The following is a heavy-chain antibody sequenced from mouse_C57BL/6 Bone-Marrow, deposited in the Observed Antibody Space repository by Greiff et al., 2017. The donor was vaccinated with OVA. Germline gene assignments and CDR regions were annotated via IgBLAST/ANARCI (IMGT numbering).Heavy chain of an antibody. V-gene: IGHV1-67*01. CDR1: GYTFTDYA. CDR3: ARRGFVYYGSSYWYFDV. D-gene: IGHD1-1*01. J-gene: IGHJ1*03. Sequence: QVQLQQSGPELVRPGVSVKISCKGSGYTFTDYAMHWVKQSHAKSLEWIGVISTYYGDASYNQKFKDKATMTVDKSSSTAYMELARLTSEDSAVYYCARRGFVYYGSSYWYFDVWGTGTTVTVSS. CDR2: ISTYYGDA.